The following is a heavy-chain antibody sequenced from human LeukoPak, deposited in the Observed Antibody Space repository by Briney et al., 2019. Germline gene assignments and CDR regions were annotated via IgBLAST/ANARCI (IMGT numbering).Heavy chain of an antibody. CDR1: GFSFDDYG. CDR3: ARDLRVVITGSLDS. D-gene: IGHD3-22*01. V-gene: IGHV3-20*04. Sequence: PGGSLRLSCAASGFSFDDYGLTWVRQAPGKGLEWVSGINWNGDSTDYADSVKGRFTISRDNAKNSLYLQMNSLRAEDTALYYCARDLRVVITGSLDSWGQGTLVTVSS. CDR2: INWNGDST. J-gene: IGHJ4*02.